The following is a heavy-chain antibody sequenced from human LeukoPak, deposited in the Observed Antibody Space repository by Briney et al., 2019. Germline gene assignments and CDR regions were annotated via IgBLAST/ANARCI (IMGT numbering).Heavy chain of an antibody. CDR3: TTYYDGSFDY. D-gene: IGHD3-22*01. CDR1: GFTFSRYW. CDR2: IKSKTDGGIT. V-gene: IGHV3-15*01. J-gene: IGHJ4*02. Sequence: GGSLRLSCAASGFTFSRYWMSWVRQAPGKGLEWVGRIKSKTDGGITDYAAPVKGRFTISRDDSKNTLYLQMNSLKTEDTAVYYCTTYYDGSFDYWGQGTLVTVSS.